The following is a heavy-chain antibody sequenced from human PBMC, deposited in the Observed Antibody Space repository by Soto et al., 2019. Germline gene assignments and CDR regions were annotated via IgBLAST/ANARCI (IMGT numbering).Heavy chain of an antibody. V-gene: IGHV3-23*01. CDR2: VSGSGIRT. CDR3: AKNMVLDRIYDY. Sequence: DVQLSESGGALVQPGGSLGLSCAASGFTFSTYAITWVRQAPGKGLEWVSGVSGSGIRTYYADSVKGRFTISRDNSKNTVHLQMNSLRAEDTAVYYCAKNMVLDRIYDYWGQGTLVTVSS. J-gene: IGHJ4*02. CDR1: GFTFSTYA. D-gene: IGHD2-8*02.